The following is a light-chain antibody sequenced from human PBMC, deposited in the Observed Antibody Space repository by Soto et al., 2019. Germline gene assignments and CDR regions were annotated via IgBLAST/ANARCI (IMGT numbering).Light chain of an antibody. CDR1: QSLVASDGNTY. Sequence: VVMTQSPLSLPVTLGQPASISCKSSQSLVASDGNTYLYWFQQRPGQSPRRLISEVSKRGSGVTDRFTGSGSGTDFTLTISRVEAEDVGVYYCAQGSQWPQWRYGTGTKVDIX. CDR2: EVS. J-gene: IGKJ1*01. V-gene: IGKV2-30*01. CDR3: AQGSQWPQWR.